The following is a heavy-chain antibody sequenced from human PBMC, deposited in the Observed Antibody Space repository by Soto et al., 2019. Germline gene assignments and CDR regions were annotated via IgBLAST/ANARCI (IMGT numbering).Heavy chain of an antibody. CDR2: IYYSGTT. CDR1: GGSISSGGYY. Sequence: SETLSLTCTVSGGSISSGGYYWSWIRQHPGKGLEWIGYIYYSGTTYYNAALKSRVSISAETSKNQFSLNLRSVTAADTAIYYCARRNYGEEGYFFDFWGQGVLVTVSS. CDR3: ARRNYGEEGYFFDF. J-gene: IGHJ4*02. V-gene: IGHV4-31*03. D-gene: IGHD4-17*01.